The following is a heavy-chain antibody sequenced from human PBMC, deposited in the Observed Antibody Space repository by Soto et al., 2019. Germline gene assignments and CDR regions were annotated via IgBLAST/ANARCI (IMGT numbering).Heavy chain of an antibody. V-gene: IGHV4-61*01. Sequence: SETLSLTCTVSGASLSSGSYYWSCIRQPPGKGLEWLGYIYYSRTTKYNPSLTTRVTLSVDMSKNQFSLKLNAVTAADSAFYFCARAASPYFDVVSAFAPWGQGVLVAVSS. CDR3: ARAASPYFDVVSAFAP. CDR2: IYYSRTT. J-gene: IGHJ5*02. CDR1: GASLSSGSYY. D-gene: IGHD3-9*01.